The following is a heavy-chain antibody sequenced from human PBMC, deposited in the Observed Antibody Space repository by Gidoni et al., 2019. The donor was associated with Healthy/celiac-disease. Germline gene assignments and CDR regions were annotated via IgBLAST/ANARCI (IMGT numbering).Heavy chain of an antibody. CDR2: IRYDGRNK. CDR1: GCPFRSYG. Sequence: QVHLVASGGGLVPPGGSLGTSCAASGCPFRSYGMHWVRQVPGKGLAWVAFIRYDGRNKYYADSVKGRFTISRDNSKNTLYLQMNRLRAEDTAVYYCAKDRRGWNYGSYFDYWGQGTLVTVSS. CDR3: AKDRRGWNYGSYFDY. V-gene: IGHV3-30*02. D-gene: IGHD1-7*01. J-gene: IGHJ4*02.